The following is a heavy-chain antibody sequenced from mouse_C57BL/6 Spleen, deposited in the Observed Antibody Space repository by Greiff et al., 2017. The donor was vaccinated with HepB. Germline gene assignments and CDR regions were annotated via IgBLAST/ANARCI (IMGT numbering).Heavy chain of an antibody. D-gene: IGHD4-1*01. V-gene: IGHV5-17*01. J-gene: IGHJ3*01. CDR1: GFTFSDYG. CDR3: ARDAGTWFAY. Sequence: DVHLVESGGGLVKPGGSLKLSCAASGFTFSDYGMHWVRQAPEKGLEWVAYISSGSSTIYYADIVKGRFTISRDNAKNTLFLQMTSLRSEDTAMYYCARDAGTWFAYWGQGTLVTVSA. CDR2: ISSGSSTI.